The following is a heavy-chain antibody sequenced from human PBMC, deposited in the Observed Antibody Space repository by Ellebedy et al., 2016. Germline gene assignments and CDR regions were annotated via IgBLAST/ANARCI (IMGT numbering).Heavy chain of an antibody. Sequence: SETLSLTCTVSGGSINNYYWSWIRQPPGKGLDYIGYIYYTGITNYNPSLMGRATISMDTSKKQFSLTLASVTAADTAVYYCASVGYYRETTAYYRNEGFDFWGQGILVTVSS. J-gene: IGHJ4*02. CDR3: ASVGYYRETTAYYRNEGFDF. CDR2: IYYTGIT. CDR1: GGSINNYY. D-gene: IGHD3-9*01. V-gene: IGHV4-59*12.